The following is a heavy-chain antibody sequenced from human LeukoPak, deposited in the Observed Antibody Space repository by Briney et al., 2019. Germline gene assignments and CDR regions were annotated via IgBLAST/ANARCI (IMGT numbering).Heavy chain of an antibody. CDR2: SYYSGST. V-gene: IGHV4-39*01. J-gene: IGHJ5*02. CDR3: ARQQELRIAAAGTWNWFDP. Sequence: SETLPLTCTVSGGSFSSCCYYWGWLPPPPGMGLVWLGSSYYSGSTYYNPSLKSRVTISVDTSKNQFSLKLSSVTAADTAVYYCARQQELRIAAAGTWNWFDPWGQGTLVTVSS. CDR1: GGSFSSCCYY. D-gene: IGHD6-13*01.